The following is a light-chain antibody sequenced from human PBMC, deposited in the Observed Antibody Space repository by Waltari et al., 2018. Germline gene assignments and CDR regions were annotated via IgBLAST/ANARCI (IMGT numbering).Light chain of an antibody. Sequence: SLMTQPPLSPPVIPREPAYISFRSCQRLLHSNGYNYLEWYLQKPGQSPQLLIYLGSNRASGVPDRFSGSGSGTDFTLKISRVEAEDVGVYYCMQTLETPWTFGQGTKVDMK. CDR1: QRLLHSNGYNY. CDR3: MQTLETPWT. CDR2: LGS. J-gene: IGKJ1*01. V-gene: IGKV2-28*01.